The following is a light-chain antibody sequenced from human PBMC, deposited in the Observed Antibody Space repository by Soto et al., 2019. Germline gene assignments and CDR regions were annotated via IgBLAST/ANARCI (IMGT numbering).Light chain of an antibody. V-gene: IGKV2-28*01. CDR3: MQARQTPFT. CDR1: QSLLHSNGNNY. Sequence: DIVMPQSPLSLPVTPGEPASISCRSSQSLLHSNGNNYLDWYLQKPGQSPQILIYLGPTRASGVPDRFSGSGSDTDCTLKITRVEAEDFWIYYCMQARQTPFTFCQGTKLEVK. CDR2: LGP. J-gene: IGKJ2*01.